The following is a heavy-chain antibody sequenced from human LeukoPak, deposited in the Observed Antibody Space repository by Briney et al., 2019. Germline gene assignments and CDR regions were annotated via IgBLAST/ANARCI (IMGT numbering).Heavy chain of an antibody. CDR1: GYIFTSYY. V-gene: IGHV1-46*04. Sequence: ASVKASCKASGYIFTSYYMLWVRQAPGQGLEWMGIINPSGGGARYAQKLQGRITMTRDTSTSTVYTELSSLRPDDTAVYYCAREAVAGTGADWGQGTPVTVSS. J-gene: IGHJ4*02. CDR2: INPSGGGA. CDR3: AREAVAGTGAD. D-gene: IGHD6-13*01.